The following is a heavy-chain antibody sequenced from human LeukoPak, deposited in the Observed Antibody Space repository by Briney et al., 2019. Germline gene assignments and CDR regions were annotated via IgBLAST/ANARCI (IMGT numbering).Heavy chain of an antibody. CDR1: GYTFTSYD. CDR2: MNPNSGNT. J-gene: IGHJ4*02. D-gene: IGHD3-22*01. Sequence: GASVKVSCKASGYTFTSYDINWVRQATGQGLEWMGWMNPNSGNTGYAQKFQGRVTMTEDTSTDTAYMELSSLRSEDTALYYCATYDSSGLLDFWGQGTLVTVSS. V-gene: IGHV1-8*02. CDR3: ATYDSSGLLDF.